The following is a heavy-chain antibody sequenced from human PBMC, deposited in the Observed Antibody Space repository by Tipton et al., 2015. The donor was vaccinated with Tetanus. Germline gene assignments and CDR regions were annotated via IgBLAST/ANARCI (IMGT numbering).Heavy chain of an antibody. D-gene: IGHD4-17*01. CDR1: GFTFSNSP. CDR2: ISNDGSAT. Sequence: SLRLSCAAYGFTFSNSPLAWVRQAPGKGLVWVARISNDGSATNYADSVKGRFTISRDNAKDTLYLQMNGLRAEDTAVYYCARKIDSVTTPLLFAPWGQGTLVTVSS. J-gene: IGHJ5*02. CDR3: ARKIDSVTTPLLFAP. V-gene: IGHV3-74*01.